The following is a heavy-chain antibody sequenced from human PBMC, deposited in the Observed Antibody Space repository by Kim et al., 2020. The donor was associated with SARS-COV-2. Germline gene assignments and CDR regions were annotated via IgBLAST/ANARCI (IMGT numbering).Heavy chain of an antibody. CDR1: GFTFSNYG. CDR2: IWYDGRYK. J-gene: IGHJ6*02. V-gene: IGHV3-33*01. CDR3: ARASGIEGEYYLYGTDV. D-gene: IGHD2-15*01. Sequence: GGSLRLSCVTSGFTFSNYGMHWVRQAPGKGLEWVTVIWYDGRYKYYVDSVKGRFIISRDNSKNTLYLQMNSLRAEDTALYYCARASGIEGEYYLYGTDVWGQGTAVTVSS.